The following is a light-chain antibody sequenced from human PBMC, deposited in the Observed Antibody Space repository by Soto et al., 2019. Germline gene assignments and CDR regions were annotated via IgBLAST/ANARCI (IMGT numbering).Light chain of an antibody. CDR3: QQYNTWLWT. CDR2: GAS. CDR1: QSINAH. J-gene: IGKJ1*01. Sequence: EVVMTQSPATLSVSPGERVTLSCRASQSINAHLAWYQQKPGQAPRLLIHGASTRATGIPARVRGSGFGTEFILTINSLQYDDFAVYHRQQYNTWLWTFRQGTKV. V-gene: IGKV3-15*01.